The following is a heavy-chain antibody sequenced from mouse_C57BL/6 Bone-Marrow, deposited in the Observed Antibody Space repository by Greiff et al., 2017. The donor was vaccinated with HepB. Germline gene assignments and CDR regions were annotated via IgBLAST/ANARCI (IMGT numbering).Heavy chain of an antibody. CDR1: GFTFSDYG. Sequence: EVQLVESGGGLVKPGGSLKLSCAASGFTFSDYGMHWVRQAPEKGLEWVAYISSGSSTIYYADTVKGRFTISRDNAKNTLFLQMTSLRSEDTAMYYCARPGWKGGFAYWGQGTLVTVSA. J-gene: IGHJ3*01. CDR2: ISSGSSTI. CDR3: ARPGWKGGFAY. V-gene: IGHV5-17*01. D-gene: IGHD1-1*02.